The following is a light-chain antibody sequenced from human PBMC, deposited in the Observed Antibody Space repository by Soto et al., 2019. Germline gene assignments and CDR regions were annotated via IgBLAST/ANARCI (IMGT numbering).Light chain of an antibody. CDR1: QSVSSN. V-gene: IGKV3-15*01. J-gene: IGKJ4*01. Sequence: EIVMTQSPATLSVSPGERATLSCRASQSVSSNLAWYQQKPGQAPRLLIYGASTRATGIPARFSGSGSGTVFTLNISSLQSEDFAVYFCQHYNNWPPKFTFGGGTKVDIK. CDR3: QHYNNWPPKFT. CDR2: GAS.